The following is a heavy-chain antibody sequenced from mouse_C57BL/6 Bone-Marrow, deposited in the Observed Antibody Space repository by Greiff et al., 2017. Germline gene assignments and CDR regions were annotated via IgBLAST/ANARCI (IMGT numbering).Heavy chain of an antibody. V-gene: IGHV1-7*01. D-gene: IGHD2-12*01. CDR3: ASSRLNSLFAY. Sequence: QVTLKECGAELVKPGASVKLSCKASGYTFTSYWMHGVKQRPGQGLEWIGYINPSSGYTKYNQKFKDKATLTADKSSSTAYMQLSSLTYEDAADYYCASSRLNSLFAYWGQGTLVTVSA. CDR1: GYTFTSYW. CDR2: INPSSGYT. J-gene: IGHJ3*01.